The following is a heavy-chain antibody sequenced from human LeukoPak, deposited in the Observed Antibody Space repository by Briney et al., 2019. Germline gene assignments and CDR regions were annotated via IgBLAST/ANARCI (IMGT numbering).Heavy chain of an antibody. D-gene: IGHD2-2*02. Sequence: GGSLRLSCAASGFTFSSYSMNWVRQAPGKGLEWVSYISSSSSTIYYADSVKGRFTISRDNAKNSLYLQMNGLRAEDTAVYYCAREDIVVVPAAIGGQINCYYYYYMDVWGKGTTVTVSS. CDR1: GFTFSSYS. CDR2: ISSSSSTI. J-gene: IGHJ6*03. CDR3: AREDIVVVPAAIGGQINCYYYYYMDV. V-gene: IGHV3-48*01.